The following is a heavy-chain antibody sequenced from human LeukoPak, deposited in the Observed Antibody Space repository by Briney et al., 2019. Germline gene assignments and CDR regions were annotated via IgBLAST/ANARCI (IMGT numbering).Heavy chain of an antibody. Sequence: SETLSLTCTVPGGSISSYYWSWIRQPPGKGLEWIGCVYYSGSTNYNPSLKSRVTISVDTSKNQFSLKLSSVTAADTAVYYCARGRGDSSSPFDYWGQGTLVTVSS. D-gene: IGHD6-13*01. V-gene: IGHV4-59*01. J-gene: IGHJ4*02. CDR2: VYYSGST. CDR1: GGSISSYY. CDR3: ARGRGDSSSPFDY.